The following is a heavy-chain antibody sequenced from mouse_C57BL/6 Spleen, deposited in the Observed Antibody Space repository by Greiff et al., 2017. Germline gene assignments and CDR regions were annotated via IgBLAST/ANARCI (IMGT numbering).Heavy chain of an antibody. Sequence: EVQLQESGGGLVQPGGSLSLSCAASGFTFTDYYMSWVRQPPGKALEWLGFIRNKANGYTTEYSASVKGRFTISRDNSQSILYLQMNALRAEDSATYYCARYPHYYGSSYYWYFDVWGTGTTVTVSS. D-gene: IGHD1-1*01. CDR1: GFTFTDYY. J-gene: IGHJ1*03. V-gene: IGHV7-3*01. CDR3: ARYPHYYGSSYYWYFDV. CDR2: IRNKANGYTT.